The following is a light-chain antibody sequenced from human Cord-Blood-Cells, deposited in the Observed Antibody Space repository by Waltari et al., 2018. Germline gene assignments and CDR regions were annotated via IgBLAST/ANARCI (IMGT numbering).Light chain of an antibody. CDR2: GAS. CDR3: QQYGSSPHS. Sequence: EIVLTQPPGTLSLSPGERAPLPCRASQIVSSSYLAWYQQKPGQAPRLLIYGASSRATGIPDRFSGSGSGTDFTLTISRLEPEDFAVYYCQQYGSSPHSFGQGTKLEIK. J-gene: IGKJ2*03. CDR1: QIVSSSY. V-gene: IGKV3-20*01.